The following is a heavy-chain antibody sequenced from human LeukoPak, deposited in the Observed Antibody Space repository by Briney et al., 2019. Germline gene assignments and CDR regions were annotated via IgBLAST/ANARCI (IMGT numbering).Heavy chain of an antibody. CDR1: GGSFSGYY. D-gene: IGHD2-21*01. Sequence: SETLSLTCAVYGGSFSGYYWGWIRQPPGKGLEWIGSIYYRGTTYYNTSLKSRVTITVDTSNNQFSLKLNSVTAADTAVYFCAREYSRSVVAGSRPDYWGQGLLVAVSS. CDR2: IYYRGTT. V-gene: IGHV4-34*01. CDR3: AREYSRSVVAGSRPDY. J-gene: IGHJ4*02.